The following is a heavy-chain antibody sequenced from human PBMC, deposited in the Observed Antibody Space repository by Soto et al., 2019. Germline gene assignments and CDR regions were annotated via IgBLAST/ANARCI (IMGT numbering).Heavy chain of an antibody. Sequence: SETLSLTCAVSGGSISSGNWWSWVRQPPGKGLEWIGEIYHSGSTNYNPSLKSRVTISVDKSKNQFSLKLSSVTAADTAVYYWARAHITMVRGVISVWFDPWGQGTLVTVPQ. V-gene: IGHV4-4*02. J-gene: IGHJ5*02. CDR1: GGSISSGNW. CDR3: ARAHITMVRGVISVWFDP. CDR2: IYHSGST. D-gene: IGHD3-10*01.